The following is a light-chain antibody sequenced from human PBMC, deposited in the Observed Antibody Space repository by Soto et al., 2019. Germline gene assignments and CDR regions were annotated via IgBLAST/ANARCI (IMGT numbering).Light chain of an antibody. CDR1: QGISNY. V-gene: IGKV1-9*01. Sequence: DIQLTQSPSFLSASVGDRVTITCRASQGISNYLAWYQQKPGKAPKLLIYATSTLQSGVPSRFRGSGSGTEFTLTISSLQPEDFATHYCQPIKSYPLTLAGGTNVDIK. CDR2: ATS. J-gene: IGKJ4*01. CDR3: QPIKSYPLT.